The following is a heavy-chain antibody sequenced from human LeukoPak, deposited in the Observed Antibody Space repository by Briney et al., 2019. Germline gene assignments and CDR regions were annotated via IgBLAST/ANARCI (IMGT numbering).Heavy chain of an antibody. CDR1: GFTFSSNG. CDR2: ISGRGDKT. V-gene: IGHV3-23*01. Sequence: SGGSLRPSCAASGFTFSSNGMSWVREAPGKGLEWVSSISGRGDKTYYADSVKGRFTISRDNSKSRMYLQMNSLRAEDTAVYHCAKTNGYYDLWGQGTLVIVSS. D-gene: IGHD3-22*01. J-gene: IGHJ4*02. CDR3: AKTNGYYDL.